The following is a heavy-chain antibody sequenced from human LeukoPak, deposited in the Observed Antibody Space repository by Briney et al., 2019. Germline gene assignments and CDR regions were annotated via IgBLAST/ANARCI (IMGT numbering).Heavy chain of an antibody. D-gene: IGHD1-7*01. Sequence: GGSLRLSCAASGFSFNSYAMSWVRQAPGKGLEWVSSISGSSGNTYYADFVKGRLTISRDNSKNTLFLQMNNLRADDTAVYYRAKAGTTAWTAVDYWGQGTLVTVSS. V-gene: IGHV3-23*01. J-gene: IGHJ4*02. CDR2: ISGSSGNT. CDR1: GFSFNSYA. CDR3: AKAGTTAWTAVDY.